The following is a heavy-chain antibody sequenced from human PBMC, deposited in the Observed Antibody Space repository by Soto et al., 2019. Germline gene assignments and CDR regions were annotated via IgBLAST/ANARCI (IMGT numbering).Heavy chain of an antibody. CDR2: IYYSGST. CDR1: GGSISSYY. Sequence: SETLSLTCTVSGGSISSYYWSWIRQPPGKGLEWIGYIYYSGSTNYNPSLKSRVTISVDTSKNQFSLKLSSVTAAETAVYYCARAGKAARPLDVWGQGTTVTVSS. CDR3: ARAGKAARPLDV. D-gene: IGHD6-6*01. J-gene: IGHJ6*02. V-gene: IGHV4-59*01.